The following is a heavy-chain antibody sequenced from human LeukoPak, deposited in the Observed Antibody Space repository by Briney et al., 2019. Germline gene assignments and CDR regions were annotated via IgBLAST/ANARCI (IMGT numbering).Heavy chain of an antibody. CDR2: IHRSGST. CDR1: GYSSSIDYY. V-gene: IGHV4-38-2*02. J-gene: IGHJ4*02. D-gene: IGHD3-10*01. CDR3: ARDAHPYGSGSYLFDY. Sequence: KPSETLSLTCTVSGYSSSIDYYWGWIRQSPGKGLEWIGSIHRSGSTNYNPSLKSRVTISVDTSKNQFSLKLSSVTAADTAVYYCARDAHPYGSGSYLFDYWGQGTLVTVSS.